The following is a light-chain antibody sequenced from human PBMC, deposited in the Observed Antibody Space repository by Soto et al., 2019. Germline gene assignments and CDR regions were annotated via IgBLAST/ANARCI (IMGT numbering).Light chain of an antibody. CDR1: SSNIGKNY. CDR3: GTWDSSLFAVV. CDR2: DTH. V-gene: IGLV1-51*01. J-gene: IGLJ2*01. Sequence: QSVLTQPPSVSAAPGQTVTISCSGGSSNIGKNYVCWYQQLPGTAPKLLIFDTHERPSGIPDRFSSSKSGTSATLAITGLQPGDEADYYCGTWDSSLFAVVFGGGTKVTVL.